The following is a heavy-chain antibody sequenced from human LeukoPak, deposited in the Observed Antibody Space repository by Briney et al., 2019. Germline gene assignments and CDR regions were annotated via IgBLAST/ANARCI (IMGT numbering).Heavy chain of an antibody. CDR2: ISNDGNNK. CDR3: ARDLDGYRIFDY. Sequence: GGSLRLSCTGSGFTFGHYALAWVRQAPGKGLECIAVISNDGNNKYYADSVKGRFTISRDNSKNTLYLQMNSLRAEDTAVYHCARDLDGYRIFDYWGQGTLVTVSS. J-gene: IGHJ4*02. V-gene: IGHV3-30-3*01. CDR1: GFTFGHYA. D-gene: IGHD5-24*01.